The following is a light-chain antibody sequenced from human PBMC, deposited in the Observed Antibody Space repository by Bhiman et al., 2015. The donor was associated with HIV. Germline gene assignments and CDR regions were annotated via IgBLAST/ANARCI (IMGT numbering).Light chain of an antibody. CDR1: TSGVINYDY. Sequence: QSVLTQPASVSASPGQSITISCIGATSGVINYDYVSWYQHSPGKAPRLIIYDVVKRPSGVSYRFSGSKSGNTASLTITGLQTGDEAVYYCGSWDDDLIVFFFGPGTKVFVL. CDR2: DVV. CDR3: GSWDDDLIVFF. V-gene: IGLV2-14*03. J-gene: IGLJ1*01.